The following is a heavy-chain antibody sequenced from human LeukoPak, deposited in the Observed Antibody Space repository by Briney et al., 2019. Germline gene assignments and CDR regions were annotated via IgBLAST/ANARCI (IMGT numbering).Heavy chain of an antibody. D-gene: IGHD2-2*01. CDR2: IYSGGST. CDR1: GFTVSTYY. CDR3: ARGLGYCTSTTCLLPFDY. V-gene: IGHV3-53*01. Sequence: GGSLRLSCAASGFTVSTYYMTWVRQAPGKGLECVSVIYSGGSTYYADPVKGRFTVSRDNSKNTLYRQMNSLRAEDTAMYYCARGLGYCTSTTCLLPFDYWGQGTLVTVSS. J-gene: IGHJ4*02.